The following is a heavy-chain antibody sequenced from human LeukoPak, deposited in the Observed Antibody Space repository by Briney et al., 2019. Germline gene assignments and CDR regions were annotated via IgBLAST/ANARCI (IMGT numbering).Heavy chain of an antibody. D-gene: IGHD3-10*01. V-gene: IGHV4-59*12. J-gene: IGHJ6*02. CDR2: IYYSGST. Sequence: SETLSLTCTVSGGSISSYYWSWIRQPPGKGLEWIGYIYYSGSTNYNPSLKSRVTISVDTSKNQFSLKLSSVTAADTAVYYCGGSGSYYDYYYYYGMDVWGQGTTVTVSS. CDR1: GGSISSYY. CDR3: GGSGSYYDYYYYYGMDV.